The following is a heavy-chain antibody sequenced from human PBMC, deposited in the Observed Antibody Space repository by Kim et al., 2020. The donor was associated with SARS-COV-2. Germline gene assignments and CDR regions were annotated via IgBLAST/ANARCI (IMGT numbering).Heavy chain of an antibody. J-gene: IGHJ4*02. D-gene: IGHD3-16*02. V-gene: IGHV3-66*02. Sequence: GGSLRLSCAASGFTVSSNYMSWVRQAPGKGLEWVSVIYSGGSTYYADSVKGRFTISRDNSKNTLYLQMNSLRAEDTAVYYCAREGYDYVWGSYRLGYFDYWGQGTLVTVSS. CDR1: GFTVSSNY. CDR2: IYSGGST. CDR3: AREGYDYVWGSYRLGYFDY.